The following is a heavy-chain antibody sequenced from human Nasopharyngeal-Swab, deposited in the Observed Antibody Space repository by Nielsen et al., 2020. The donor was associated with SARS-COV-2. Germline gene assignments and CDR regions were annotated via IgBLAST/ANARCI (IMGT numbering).Heavy chain of an antibody. CDR2: IHSDPSNT. CDR3: ARIAVALPPV. CDR1: GFTFSSYA. V-gene: IGHV3-23*03. J-gene: IGHJ4*02. Sequence: GSLRLSCAASGFTFSSYAMSWVRQAPGKGLEWVSVIHSDPSNTYYVDSVKGRFTISRDNSKKTLFLQMDSLRVEDTAVYYCARIAVALPPVWGQGTLVTVSS. D-gene: IGHD6-19*01.